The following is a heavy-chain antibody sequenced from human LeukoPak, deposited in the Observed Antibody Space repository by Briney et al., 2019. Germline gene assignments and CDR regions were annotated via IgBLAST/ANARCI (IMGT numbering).Heavy chain of an antibody. Sequence: SETLSLTCPVSGGSISSYYWSWIRQPPAKGLEWIGYIYYSGSTNYNPSLKSRVTISVDTSKNQFSLKLSSVTAADTAVYYCAGSSSWGDNFDYWGQGTLVTVSS. CDR3: AGSSSWGDNFDY. D-gene: IGHD6-13*01. CDR1: GGSISSYY. J-gene: IGHJ4*02. CDR2: IYYSGST. V-gene: IGHV4-59*01.